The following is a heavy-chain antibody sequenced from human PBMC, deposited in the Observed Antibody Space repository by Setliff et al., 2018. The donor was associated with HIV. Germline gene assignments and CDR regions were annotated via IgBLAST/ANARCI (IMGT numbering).Heavy chain of an antibody. CDR1: GGSFSGYY. D-gene: IGHD1-1*01. CDR2: INHSGST. J-gene: IGHJ6*03. CDR3: ARGRLTTLRGYYYYYMDV. V-gene: IGHV4-34*01. Sequence: PSETLSLTCAVYGGSFSGYYWSWIRQPPGKGLEWIGEINHSGSTNYNPSLKSRVTISVDTSKNQFSLKLSSVTAADTAVYYCARGRLTTLRGYYYYYMDVWGKGTTVTVSS.